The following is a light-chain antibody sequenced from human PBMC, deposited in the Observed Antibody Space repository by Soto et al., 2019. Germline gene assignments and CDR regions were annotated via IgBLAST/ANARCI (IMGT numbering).Light chain of an antibody. J-gene: IGKJ4*01. V-gene: IGKV3-11*01. CDR3: QQRHNWPLP. CDR1: QRVSND. Sequence: EIVLTQSPGTLSLSPGERSTLSWRASQRVSNDLAWYHQKAGQSPRCLTYEASNRAAGIPARFSGSGSGTDFTLTISGLEPEDFAVYYCQQRHNWPLPCGGGTKVDIK. CDR2: EAS.